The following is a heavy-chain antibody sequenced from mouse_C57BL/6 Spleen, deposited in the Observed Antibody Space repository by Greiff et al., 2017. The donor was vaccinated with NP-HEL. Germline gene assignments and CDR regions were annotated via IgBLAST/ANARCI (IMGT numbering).Heavy chain of an antibody. J-gene: IGHJ2*01. D-gene: IGHD2-1*01. V-gene: IGHV5-4*01. CDR3: AREREGYGNLYYFDY. CDR1: GFTFSSYA. CDR2: ISDGGSYT. Sequence: EVKLMESGGGLVKPGGSLKLSCAASGFTFSSYAMSWVRQTPEKRLEWVATISDGGSYTYYPDNVKGRFTISRDNAKNNLYLQMSHLKSEDTAMYYCAREREGYGNLYYFDYWGQGTTLTVSS.